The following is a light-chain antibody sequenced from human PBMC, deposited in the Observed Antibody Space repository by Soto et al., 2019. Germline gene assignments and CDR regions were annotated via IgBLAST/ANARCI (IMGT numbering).Light chain of an antibody. J-gene: IGLJ3*02. CDR1: SSDVGGYNY. CDR2: EVS. Sequence: QSALTQPASVSGSPGQSITISCTGTSSDVGGYNYVSWYQQHPGKAPKLMIYEVSNRPSGVSNRFSGSKSGNTASLTLSGLQAEDEAEYYCSSYTTSSTHWVFGGGTKLTVL. CDR3: SSYTTSSTHWV. V-gene: IGLV2-14*01.